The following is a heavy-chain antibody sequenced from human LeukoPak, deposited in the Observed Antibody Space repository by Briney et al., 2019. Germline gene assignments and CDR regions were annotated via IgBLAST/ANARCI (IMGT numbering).Heavy chain of an antibody. CDR1: GDSVSSNSVT. J-gene: IGHJ5*02. CDR3: SRRLTQYDCFDP. V-gene: IGHV6-1*01. Sequence: SQTLSLTCAISGDSVSSNSVTWNWIRQSPSRGLEWLGRTYYRSTWYNDYAVSVRGRITVNPDTSKNQFSLHLNSVTPEDTAVYYCSRRLTQYDCFDPWGQGILVTVSS. CDR2: TYYRSTWYN. D-gene: IGHD2-2*01.